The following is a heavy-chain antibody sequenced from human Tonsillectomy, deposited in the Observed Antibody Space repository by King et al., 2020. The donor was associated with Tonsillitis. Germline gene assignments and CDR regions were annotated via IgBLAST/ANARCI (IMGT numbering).Heavy chain of an antibody. CDR3: ARDTVFGEGGLFDP. D-gene: IGHD3-10*02. CDR1: GYSISSGYY. J-gene: IGHJ5*02. Sequence: VQLQESGPGLVKPSETLSLTCAVSGYSISSGYYWGWIRQPPGNGLEWIGSIYHSGSAYHNPSLKSRVTMSVDTSKNQFSLRLNSVTAADTAVYYCARDTVFGEGGLFDPWGQGTLVTVSS. V-gene: IGHV4-38-2*02. CDR2: IYHSGSA.